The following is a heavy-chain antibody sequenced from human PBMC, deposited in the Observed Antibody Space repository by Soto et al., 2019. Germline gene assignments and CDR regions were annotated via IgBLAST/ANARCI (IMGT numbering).Heavy chain of an antibody. V-gene: IGHV1-69*01. D-gene: IGHD3-22*01. J-gene: IGHJ4*02. CDR3: AAPDSSGHSRVFDY. CDR1: GGAFSKYA. CDR2: ILAIFGTA. Sequence: QVQLVQSGAELKKPGSSVKVSCTSSGGAFSKYAISWVRQAPGQGLEWMGGILAIFGTAHYAQKFQGRVSMTADESTSTVYRELRNVTSDDTAVYFCAAPDSSGHSRVFDYWGQGTLVSVSS.